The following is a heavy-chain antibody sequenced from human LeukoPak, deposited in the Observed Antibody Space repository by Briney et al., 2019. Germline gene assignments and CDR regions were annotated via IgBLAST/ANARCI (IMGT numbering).Heavy chain of an antibody. V-gene: IGHV3-48*03. Sequence: GGSLRLSCAASGFTFSSHEMNWVRQAPGKGLEWVSYISSSGSTIYYADSVKGRFTISRDNAKNSLYLQMNSLRAEDTAVYYCARSGAYYDILTGYYIDYWGQGTLVTVSS. D-gene: IGHD3-9*01. CDR3: ARSGAYYDILTGYYIDY. CDR2: ISSSGSTI. CDR1: GFTFSSHE. J-gene: IGHJ4*02.